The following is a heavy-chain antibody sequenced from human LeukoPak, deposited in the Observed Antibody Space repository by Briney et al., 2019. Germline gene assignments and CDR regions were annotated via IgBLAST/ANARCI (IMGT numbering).Heavy chain of an antibody. V-gene: IGHV3-30-3*01. J-gene: IGHJ4*02. CDR3: ARDSSDANIDY. D-gene: IGHD1/OR15-1a*01. Sequence: GGSLRLSCAAPGFTFSSYAMHWVRQAPGKGLEWVAVISYDGSNKYYADSVKGRFTISRDNSKNTLYLQMNSLRPDDTAVYYCARDSSDANIDYWGQGTLVTVSS. CDR2: ISYDGSNK. CDR1: GFTFSSYA.